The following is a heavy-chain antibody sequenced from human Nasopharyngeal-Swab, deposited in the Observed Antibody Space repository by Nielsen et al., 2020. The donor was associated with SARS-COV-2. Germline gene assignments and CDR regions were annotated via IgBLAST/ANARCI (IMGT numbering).Heavy chain of an antibody. CDR3: ARGPPPTNYYDSSGYYYRYGMDV. J-gene: IGHJ6*02. Sequence: WIRQPPGKGLEWVSSISSSSSYIYYADSVKGRFTISRDNAKNSLYLQMNSLRAEDTAVYYCARGPPPTNYYDSSGYYYRYGMDVWGQGTTVTVSS. D-gene: IGHD3-22*01. V-gene: IGHV3-21*01. CDR2: ISSSSSYI.